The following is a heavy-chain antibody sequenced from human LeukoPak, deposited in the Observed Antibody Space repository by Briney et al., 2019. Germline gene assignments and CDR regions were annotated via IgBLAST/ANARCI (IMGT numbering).Heavy chain of an antibody. J-gene: IGHJ6*03. D-gene: IGHD5-12*01. V-gene: IGHV4-59*01. CDR2: IYYSGST. CDR3: ARGRYSGYDSFPRSFYYYYYYMDV. Sequence: PSETLSLTCTVSGGSISSYYWSWIRQPPGKGLEWIGYIYYSGSTNYNPSLKSRVTISVDTSKNQFSLKLSSVTAADTAVYYCARGRYSGYDSFPRSFYYYYYYMDVWGKGTTVTVSS. CDR1: GGSISSYY.